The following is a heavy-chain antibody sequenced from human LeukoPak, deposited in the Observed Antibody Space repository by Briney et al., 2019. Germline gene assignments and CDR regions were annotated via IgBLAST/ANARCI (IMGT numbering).Heavy chain of an antibody. D-gene: IGHD1-26*01. CDR2: IYTSVST. J-gene: IGHJ4*02. CDR3: ARAGTGSYLFDY. Sequence: PSETLSLTCTVSGGSIGRYYWTWIRQPAGKGLEWIGHIYTSVSTNYNPSLKSRVNVSVDTSKNQIFLRLTSVSAADTAVYYCARAGTGSYLFDYWGQGTLVTVSS. V-gene: IGHV4-4*07. CDR1: GGSIGRYY.